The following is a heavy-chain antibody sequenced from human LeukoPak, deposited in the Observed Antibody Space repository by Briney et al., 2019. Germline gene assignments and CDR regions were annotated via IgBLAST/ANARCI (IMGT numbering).Heavy chain of an antibody. CDR1: GLSFSSFA. CDR3: ARASWVSSTDAVR. J-gene: IGHJ4*02. V-gene: IGHV3-23*01. D-gene: IGHD6-19*01. Sequence: GGSLRLSCAASGLSFSSFAMSWVRQGPARGREWVSSIRGNGVTFYADSVKGRFTLSSDSSRNTVYFQLNNLRVEDTAIYYCARASWVSSTDAVRWGQGTLVTVSS. CDR2: IRGNGVT.